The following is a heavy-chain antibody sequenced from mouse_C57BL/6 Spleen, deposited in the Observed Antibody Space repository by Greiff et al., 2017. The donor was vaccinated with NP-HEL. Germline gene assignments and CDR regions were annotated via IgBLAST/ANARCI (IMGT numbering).Heavy chain of an antibody. CDR3: ARDRTVVALYAMDY. V-gene: IGHV5-6*01. CDR1: GFTFSSYG. CDR2: ISSGGSYT. J-gene: IGHJ4*01. Sequence: EVQRVESGGDLVKPGGSLKLSCAASGFTFSSYGMSWVRQTPDKRLEWVATISSGGSYTYYPDSVKGRFTISRDNAKNTLYLQMSSLKSEDTAMYYCARDRTVVALYAMDYWGQGTSVTVSS. D-gene: IGHD1-1*01.